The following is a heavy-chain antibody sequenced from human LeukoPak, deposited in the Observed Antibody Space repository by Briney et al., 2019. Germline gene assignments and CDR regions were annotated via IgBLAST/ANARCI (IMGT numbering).Heavy chain of an antibody. V-gene: IGHV1-2*02. J-gene: IGHJ3*02. Sequence: ASVKVSCTASGYTFNVYYIHWVRQAPGRGLEWMGWINPNTGDTNYAQKFQGRVTMTRDTSITTAYMELSGLRSDDTAVYYCARDHVGDDAFDIWGQGTMVTVSS. CDR2: INPNTGDT. CDR3: ARDHVGDDAFDI. D-gene: IGHD1-26*01. CDR1: GYTFNVYY.